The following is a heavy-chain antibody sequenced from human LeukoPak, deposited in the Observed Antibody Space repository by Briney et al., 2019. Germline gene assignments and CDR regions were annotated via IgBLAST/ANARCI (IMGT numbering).Heavy chain of an antibody. CDR3: ARDSYYYDSSGYLPNWYFDL. Sequence: GGSLRLSCAAPGFTFSSYSMNWVRQAPGKGLEWVSSISSSSSYIYYADSVKGRFTISRDNAKNSLYLQMNSLRAEDTAVYYCARDSYYYDSSGYLPNWYFDLWGRGTLVTVSS. D-gene: IGHD3-22*01. CDR1: GFTFSSYS. J-gene: IGHJ2*01. V-gene: IGHV3-21*01. CDR2: ISSSSSYI.